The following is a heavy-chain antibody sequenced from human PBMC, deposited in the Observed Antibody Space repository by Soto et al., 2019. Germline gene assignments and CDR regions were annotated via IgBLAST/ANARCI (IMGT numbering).Heavy chain of an antibody. CDR2: ISSSSSYI. D-gene: IGHD3-3*01. CDR3: GVLRFLEWRTFDP. CDR1: GFTFSSYS. J-gene: IGHJ5*02. V-gene: IGHV3-21*01. Sequence: GGSLRLSCAASGFTFSSYSMNWVRQAPGKGLEWVSSISSSSSYIYYADSVKGRFTISRDNAKNSLYLQMNSLRAEDTAVYYCGVLRFLEWRTFDPWGQGTLVTVPQ.